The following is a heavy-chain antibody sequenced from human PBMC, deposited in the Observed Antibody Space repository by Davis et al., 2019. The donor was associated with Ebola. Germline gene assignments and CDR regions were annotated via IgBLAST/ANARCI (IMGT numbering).Heavy chain of an antibody. J-gene: IGHJ4*02. Sequence: GSLRLSCTVSGGSISSYYWSWIRQPPGKGLEWIGYIYYSGSTNYNPSLKSRVTISVDTSKNQFSLTLSSVTAADTAVYYCARGPSIRGFDYWSQGTLVTVSS. D-gene: IGHD3-10*01. CDR3: ARGPSIRGFDY. V-gene: IGHV4-59*01. CDR2: IYYSGST. CDR1: GGSISSYY.